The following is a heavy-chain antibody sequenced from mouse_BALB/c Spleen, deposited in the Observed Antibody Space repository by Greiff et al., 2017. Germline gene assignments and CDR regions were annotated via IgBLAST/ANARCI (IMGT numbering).Heavy chain of an antibody. V-gene: IGHV4-1*02. CDR1: GFDFSRYW. Sequence: CTASGFDFSRYWMSWVRQAPGKGLEWIGEINPDSSTINYTPSLKDKFIISRDNAKNTLYLQMSKVRSEDTALYYCARYYRYDDWFAYWGQGTLVTVSA. D-gene: IGHD2-14*01. CDR2: INPDSSTI. CDR3: ARYYRYDDWFAY. J-gene: IGHJ3*01.